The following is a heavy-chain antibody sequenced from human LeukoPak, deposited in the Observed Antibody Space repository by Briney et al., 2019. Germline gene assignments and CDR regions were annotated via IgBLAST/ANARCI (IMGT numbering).Heavy chain of an antibody. CDR1: GGSISSYY. D-gene: IGHD3-22*01. J-gene: IGHJ4*02. Sequence: SETLSLTCTVSGGSISSYYWSWIRQPPGKGLEWIGYIYYSGSTNYNPSLKSRVTISVDTSKNQFSLKLSSVTAADTAVYYCARDTYYYDSSGYQGAIDYWGQGTLVTVSS. CDR3: ARDTYYYDSSGYQGAIDY. CDR2: IYYSGST. V-gene: IGHV4-59*01.